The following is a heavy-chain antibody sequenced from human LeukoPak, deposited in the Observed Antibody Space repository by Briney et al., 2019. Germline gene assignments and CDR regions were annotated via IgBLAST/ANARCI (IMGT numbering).Heavy chain of an antibody. CDR2: ISGSGGST. D-gene: IGHD3-3*01. Sequence: GGSLRLSCAASGFTFSSYAMSWVRQAPGKGLEWVSAISGSGGSTYYADSVKGRFTISRDNSKNTLYLQMNSLRAEDTAVYYCAKEGGRFLELLLYAGGVDYWGQGTLVTVSS. J-gene: IGHJ4*02. CDR1: GFTFSSYA. V-gene: IGHV3-23*01. CDR3: AKEGGRFLELLLYAGGVDY.